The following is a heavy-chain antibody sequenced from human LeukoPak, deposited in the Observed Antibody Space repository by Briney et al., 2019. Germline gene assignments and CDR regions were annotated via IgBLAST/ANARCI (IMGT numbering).Heavy chain of an antibody. CDR2: MNPNSGNT. J-gene: IGHJ4*02. V-gene: IGHV1-8*01. CDR3: ARSAVIVVKCLRY. D-gene: IGHD3-22*01. Sequence: ASVKVSCKASGYTFTSYDVNWVRQATGQGLEWMGWMNPNSGNTGYAQKFQGRVTMTRNTSISTAYMELSSLRSEDTAVYYCARSAVIVVKCLRYWGQGTLVTVSS. CDR1: GYTFTSYD.